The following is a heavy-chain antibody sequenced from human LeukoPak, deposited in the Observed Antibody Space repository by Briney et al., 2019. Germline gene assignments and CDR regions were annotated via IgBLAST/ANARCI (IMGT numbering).Heavy chain of an antibody. V-gene: IGHV1-8*02. CDR3: ARIVPKTGDFFY. CDR2: MNPNSGNT. CDR1: GYTFTSYD. Sequence: GASVKVSCKASGYTFTSYDINWVRQAPGQGLEWMGWMNPNSGNTGYAQRFQGRLTLTRDTSISTAYMELSGLRSDDTAVYYCARIVPKTGDFFYWGQGTLVTVSS. J-gene: IGHJ4*02. D-gene: IGHD7-27*01.